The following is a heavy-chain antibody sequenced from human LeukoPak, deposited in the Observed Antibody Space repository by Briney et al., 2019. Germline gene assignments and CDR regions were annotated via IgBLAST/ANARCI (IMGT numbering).Heavy chain of an antibody. CDR2: INHSGST. J-gene: IGHJ6*02. V-gene: IGHV4-34*01. D-gene: IGHD2-2*02. CDR3: AGPYCSSTSCSTSSLYYYGMDV. Sequence: PSETLSLTCAVYGGSFSGYYWSWIRQPPGKGLECIGEINHSGSTNYNPSLKSRVTISVDTSKNQFSLKLSSVTAADTAVYYCAGPYCSSTSCSTSSLYYYGMDVWGQGTTVTVSS. CDR1: GGSFSGYY.